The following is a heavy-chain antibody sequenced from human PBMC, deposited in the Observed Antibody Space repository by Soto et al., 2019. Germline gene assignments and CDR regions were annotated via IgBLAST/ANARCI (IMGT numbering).Heavy chain of an antibody. Sequence: GASVKVSCKASGYTFTSYAMHWVRQAPGQRLEWMGWISAGNGNTKYSQKFQGRVTITRDTSASTAYMELSSLRSEDTAVYYCASTRTGYCSSTSCYTTSYYYGMDVWGQGTTVTVSS. CDR3: ASTRTGYCSSTSCYTTSYYYGMDV. J-gene: IGHJ6*02. CDR2: ISAGNGNT. D-gene: IGHD2-2*02. V-gene: IGHV1-3*01. CDR1: GYTFTSYA.